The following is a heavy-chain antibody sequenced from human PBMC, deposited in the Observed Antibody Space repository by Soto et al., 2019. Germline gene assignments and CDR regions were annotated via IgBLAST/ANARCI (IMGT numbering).Heavy chain of an antibody. D-gene: IGHD6-19*01. CDR3: ASRSSCWYLDY. CDR1: GFTFSSYA. Sequence: EVQLLASSGGLVQPGGSLRLSCAASGFTFSSYAMTWVRQAPGKGLEWVSVISGSGGSTYYADSVKGRFTISRDNSKTTLYLQMNSLRAEDTDVYYCASRSSCWYLDYGGQGTLVPVSS. CDR2: ISGSGGST. J-gene: IGHJ4*02. V-gene: IGHV3-23*01.